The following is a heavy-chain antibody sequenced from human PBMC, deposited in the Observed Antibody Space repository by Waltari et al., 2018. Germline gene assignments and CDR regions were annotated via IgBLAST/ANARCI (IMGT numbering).Heavy chain of an antibody. CDR1: GESMSSSYV. CDR2: VRGDGRT. Sequence: QLQLQESGPGLVKPSGNLSLTCAVSGESMSSSYVWNWVRQPPGKGLEWIGQVRGDGRTNYNPSFASRLTISLDTSTDHFSLRLTSATAADTAVYYCARDRGRGLYLDSWGQGILVTVSP. J-gene: IGHJ4*02. D-gene: IGHD2-15*01. V-gene: IGHV4-4*02. CDR3: ARDRGRGLYLDS.